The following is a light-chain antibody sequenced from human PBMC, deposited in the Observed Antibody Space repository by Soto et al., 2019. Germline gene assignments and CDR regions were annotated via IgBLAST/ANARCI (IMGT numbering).Light chain of an antibody. CDR2: GAS. CDR3: QQYGTSPT. V-gene: IGKV3-20*01. J-gene: IGKJ5*01. CDR1: QSLITRY. Sequence: EIVLTQSPGTLSLFPGERATLSCRASQSLITRYLAWYQQKPGQAPRLLIYGASSRATGIPDRFSGSGSGTDFTLTICRLEPEDFAVYSCQQYGTSPTFGQGTRLEIK.